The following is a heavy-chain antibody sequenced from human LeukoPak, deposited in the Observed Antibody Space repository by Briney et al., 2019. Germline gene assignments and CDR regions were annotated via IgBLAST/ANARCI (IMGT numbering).Heavy chain of an antibody. CDR2: INPNSGGT. J-gene: IGHJ4*02. CDR3: ARGYQLLTSGFDY. D-gene: IGHD2-2*01. Sequence: GASVKVSCKASGYTFTGYYMHWVRQAPGQGLEWMGWINPNSGGTNYAQKFQGRVTMTRDTSISTAYMELSRLRSDDTAVYYCARGYQLLTSGFDYWGQGTLVTVSS. CDR1: GYTFTGYY. V-gene: IGHV1-2*02.